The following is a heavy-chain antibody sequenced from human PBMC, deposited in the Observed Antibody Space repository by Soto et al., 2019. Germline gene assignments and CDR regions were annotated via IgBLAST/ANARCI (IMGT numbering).Heavy chain of an antibody. D-gene: IGHD3-10*01. J-gene: IGHJ4*02. Sequence: EVQLVESGGDLVQPGGSLRLSCAASKFTFSSYWMHWVRQAPGKGLVWVSHINSDGSKTTYADSVKGRFTISRDNARNTLYLQINSLRAEDTAVYYCARQAYYGSVYFDYWGQGTRVTVSS. CDR2: INSDGSKT. CDR1: KFTFSSYW. V-gene: IGHV3-74*01. CDR3: ARQAYYGSVYFDY.